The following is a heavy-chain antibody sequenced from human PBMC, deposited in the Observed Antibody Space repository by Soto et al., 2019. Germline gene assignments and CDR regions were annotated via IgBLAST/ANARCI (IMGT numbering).Heavy chain of an antibody. CDR3: AKGGPYSNYELDY. CDR1: GFTFSNYA. J-gene: IGHJ4*02. D-gene: IGHD4-4*01. V-gene: IGHV3-23*01. CDR2: MSASGKST. Sequence: GGSLRLSCAASGFTFSNYAMSWVRQAPGKGLEWVSAMSASGKSTYYADSVKGRFTISGDNFRDTLYVQMSSLRVEDTAVYYCAKGGPYSNYELDYWGQGTLVTVSS.